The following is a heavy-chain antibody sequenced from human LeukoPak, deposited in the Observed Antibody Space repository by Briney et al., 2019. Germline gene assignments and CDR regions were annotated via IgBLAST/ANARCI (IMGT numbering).Heavy chain of an antibody. J-gene: IGHJ4*02. CDR1: GGSISSGGYY. CDR3: ARHYDWVSRFDY. CDR2: IYYSGST. D-gene: IGHD3-16*01. Sequence: SQTLSLTCTVSGGSISSGGYYWSWIRQHPGKGLEWIGYIYYSGSTNYNPSLKSRVTISVDTSKNQFSLKLSSVTAADTAVYYCARHYDWVSRFDYWGQGTLVTVSS. V-gene: IGHV4-30-4*01.